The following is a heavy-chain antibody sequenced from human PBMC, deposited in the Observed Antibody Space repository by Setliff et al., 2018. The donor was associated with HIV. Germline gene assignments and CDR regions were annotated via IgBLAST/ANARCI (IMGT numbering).Heavy chain of an antibody. CDR3: TRELNGHTSSHYYFGLDV. V-gene: IGHV3-30*04. CDR1: GFTFGSYA. J-gene: IGHJ6*02. Sequence: GGSLRLSCAASGFTFGSYAMHWVRQAPGRGLEWVAAISYDGSDKFYADSVKGRFTISRDNSKNTLYLQMNSLGAGDTAVYYCTRELNGHTSSHYYFGLDVWGQGTTVTV. CDR2: ISYDGSDK. D-gene: IGHD6-6*01.